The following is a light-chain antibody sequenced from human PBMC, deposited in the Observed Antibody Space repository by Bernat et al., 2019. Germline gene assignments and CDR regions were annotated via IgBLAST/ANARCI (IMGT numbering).Light chain of an antibody. Sequence: SYVLAQPPSVSVAPGKTARITCDNIRSTSVHWYQQRPGQAPVLVVFDDRDRPSGGPDRFSSSSSGNTATLTITKVEVGDEADYFCQVWDNTRDHPAVFGGGTRLTVL. CDR1: NIRSTS. J-gene: IGLJ3*02. CDR3: QVWDNTRDHPAV. V-gene: IGLV3-21*03. CDR2: DDR.